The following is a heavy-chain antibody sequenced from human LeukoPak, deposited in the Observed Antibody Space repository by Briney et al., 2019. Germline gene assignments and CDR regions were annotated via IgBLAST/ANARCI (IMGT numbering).Heavy chain of an antibody. V-gene: IGHV3-30-3*01. CDR1: GFTFSSYA. CDR2: ISYDGSNK. J-gene: IGHJ4*02. Sequence: GGSLRLSCAASGFTFSSYAMHWVRQAPGKGLEWVAVISYDGSNKYYADSVKGRFTISRDNSKNTLYLQMNSLRAEDTAVYYCARVAGGLYSIDYWGQGTLVTVSS. D-gene: IGHD3-16*01. CDR3: ARVAGGLYSIDY.